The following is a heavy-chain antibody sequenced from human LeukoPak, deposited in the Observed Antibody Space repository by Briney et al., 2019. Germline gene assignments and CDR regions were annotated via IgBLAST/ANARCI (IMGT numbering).Heavy chain of an antibody. V-gene: IGHV1-69*02. CDR1: GGTFSSYT. D-gene: IGHD5-18*01. Sequence: SSVKVSCKASGGTFSSYTISWVRQAPGQGLEWMGRIIPILGIANYAQKFQGRVTITADKSTSTAYMELSSLRSEDTAVYYCAIRPGEVDTAIAWGQGTLVTVSS. CDR2: IIPILGIA. J-gene: IGHJ4*02. CDR3: AIRPGEVDTAIA.